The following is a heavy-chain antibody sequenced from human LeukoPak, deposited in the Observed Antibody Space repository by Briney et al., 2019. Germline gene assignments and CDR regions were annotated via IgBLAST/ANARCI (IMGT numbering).Heavy chain of an antibody. V-gene: IGHV1-2*02. Sequence: ASVKVSCKASGYTFTGYYMHWVRQAPGQGLEWMGWINPNSGGTNYAQKFQGRVTMTRDTSISTAYMELSRLRSDDTAVYYCARARYCSSTSCYVDRRWFDPWGQGTLVTVSS. D-gene: IGHD2-2*01. CDR3: ARARYCSSTSCYVDRRWFDP. CDR2: INPNSGGT. J-gene: IGHJ5*02. CDR1: GYTFTGYY.